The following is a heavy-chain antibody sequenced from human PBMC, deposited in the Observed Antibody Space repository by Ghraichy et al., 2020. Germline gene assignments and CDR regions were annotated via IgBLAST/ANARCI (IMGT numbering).Heavy chain of an antibody. CDR2: ISNSGRT. Sequence: ESLNISCAVSGGSITSYYWSWIRQSPGKGLEWIGYISNSGRTNYNPSLKSRVTISVDTSKNQFSLKLTSVTAADTAVYYCACAGTATIYSFGYWGQGTLVTVSS. J-gene: IGHJ4*02. CDR1: GGSITSYY. V-gene: IGHV4-59*01. CDR3: ACAGTATIYSFGY. D-gene: IGHD5-24*01.